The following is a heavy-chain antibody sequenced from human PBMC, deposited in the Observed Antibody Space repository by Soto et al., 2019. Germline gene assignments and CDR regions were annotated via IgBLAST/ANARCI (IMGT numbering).Heavy chain of an antibody. CDR2: ISYDGSNK. J-gene: IGHJ6*02. Sequence: GGSLRLSCAASGFTFSSYAMHWVRQAPGKGLEWVAVISYDGSNKYYADSVKGRFTISRDNSKNTLYLQMSSLRAEDTAVYYCARDSHDYAWARHYYYGMDVWGQGTTVTVSS. D-gene: IGHD3-16*01. V-gene: IGHV3-30-3*01. CDR3: ARDSHDYAWARHYYYGMDV. CDR1: GFTFSSYA.